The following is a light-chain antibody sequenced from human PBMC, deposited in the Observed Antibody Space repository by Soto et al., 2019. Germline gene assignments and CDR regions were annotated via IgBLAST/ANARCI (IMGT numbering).Light chain of an antibody. V-gene: IGKV3-20*01. Sequence: EIVLTQSPGTLSLSPGESATLSCRASRSLDSGQLAWYQQKVGRAPRLLIHDAFIRATGIPGRFSGSGSGTDFTLTIARLEPEDFAVYYCQQYGGSPRTFGQGTRLEIK. CDR1: RSLDSGQ. CDR3: QQYGGSPRT. J-gene: IGKJ5*01. CDR2: DAF.